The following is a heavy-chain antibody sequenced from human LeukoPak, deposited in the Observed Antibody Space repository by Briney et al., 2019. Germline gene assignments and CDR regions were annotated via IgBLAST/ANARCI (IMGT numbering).Heavy chain of an antibody. J-gene: IGHJ5*02. V-gene: IGHV3-48*01. Sequence: GGSLRLSCAASGFTFSTYSMNWVRQAPGKGLEWVSYISTSSSSIYYADSVKGRFTISRDNAKNSLYLQMNSLRVEDTAVYYCARGYSSTWSRNWFDPWGQGTLVTVSS. CDR2: ISTSSSSI. CDR1: GFTFSTYS. CDR3: ARGYSSTWSRNWFDP. D-gene: IGHD6-13*01.